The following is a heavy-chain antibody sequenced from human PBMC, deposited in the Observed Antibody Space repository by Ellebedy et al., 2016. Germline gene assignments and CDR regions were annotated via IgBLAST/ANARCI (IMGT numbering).Heavy chain of an antibody. D-gene: IGHD3-3*01. CDR3: ARDAPSLRFLEWPRIGYYGMDV. CDR2: IYSGGST. J-gene: IGHJ6*02. Sequence: GESLKISCAASRFTVSSNYMSWVRQAPGKGLEWVSVIYSGGSTYYADSVKGRFTIYRDNSKTTLYLQMNSLRAEDTAVYYCARDAPSLRFLEWPRIGYYGMDVWGQGTTVTVSS. V-gene: IGHV3-53*01. CDR1: RFTVSSNY.